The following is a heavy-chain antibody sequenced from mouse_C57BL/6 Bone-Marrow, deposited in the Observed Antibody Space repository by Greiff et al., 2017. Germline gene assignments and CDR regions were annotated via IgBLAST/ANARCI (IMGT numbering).Heavy chain of an antibody. V-gene: IGHV5-4*03. J-gene: IGHJ4*01. Sequence: EVKLMESGGGLVKPGGSLKLSCAASGFTFSSYAMSWVRQTPEKRLEWVATISDGGSYTYYTDNVKGRFTISRDNAKNNLYLQMSHLKSEDTAMYYCAGGYLYAMDYWGQGTSVTVSS. CDR1: GFTFSSYA. D-gene: IGHD2-2*01. CDR2: ISDGGSYT. CDR3: AGGYLYAMDY.